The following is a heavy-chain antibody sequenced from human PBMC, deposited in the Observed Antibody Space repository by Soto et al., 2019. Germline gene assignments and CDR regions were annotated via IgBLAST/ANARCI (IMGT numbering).Heavy chain of an antibody. V-gene: IGHV3-9*01. CDR1: GFTFDDYA. CDR2: ISWNSGSI. J-gene: IGHJ6*03. Sequence: GGSLRLSCAASGFTFDDYAMHWVRQAPGKGLEWVSGISWNSGSIGYADSVKGRFTISRDNAKNSLYLQMNSLRAEDTALYYCAKGGIVATINLGYYMDVWGKGTTVTVSS. CDR3: AKGGIVATINLGYYMDV. D-gene: IGHD5-12*01.